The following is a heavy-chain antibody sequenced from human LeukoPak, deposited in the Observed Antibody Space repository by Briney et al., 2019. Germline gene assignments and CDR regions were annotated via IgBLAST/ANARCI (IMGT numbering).Heavy chain of an antibody. CDR2: ISASGGST. J-gene: IGHJ4*02. CDR1: GFTFSSSA. V-gene: IGHV3-23*01. Sequence: GGSLRLSCAASGFTFSSSAMSWVRQAPGKGLEWVSVISASGGSTYYADSVKGRFTISRDNSKNTLYLQMNSLRAEDTAVYYCASAPLYYFDYWGQGTLVTVSS. CDR3: ASAPLYYFDY.